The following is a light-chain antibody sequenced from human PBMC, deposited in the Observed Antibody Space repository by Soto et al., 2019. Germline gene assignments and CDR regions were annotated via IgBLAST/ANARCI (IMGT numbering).Light chain of an antibody. Sequence: QSALTQPASVSGSPGQSITISCTGTSSDVGSSNYVTWYQHYPGKAPKLMIHEVTHRPSGVSNRFSGSKSGSTASLTISGLQAEDEAEYYCSSYSTTSTLVFGGGTKLTVL. V-gene: IGLV2-14*01. CDR2: EVT. CDR3: SSYSTTSTLV. CDR1: SSDVGSSNY. J-gene: IGLJ2*01.